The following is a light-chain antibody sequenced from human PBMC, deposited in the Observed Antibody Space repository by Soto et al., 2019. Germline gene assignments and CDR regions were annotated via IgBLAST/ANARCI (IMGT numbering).Light chain of an antibody. CDR1: QSLLFSNRFNY. V-gene: IGKV2-28*01. CDR2: MGS. CDR3: MQALQTPRT. J-gene: IGKJ1*01. Sequence: DIVMTQSPLSLPVTPGEPASITCRSSQSLLFSNRFNYLDWYLQKPGQSPQLLIYMGSNRASGVPDRFSDSGSGTDFTLKISRVEAEDVGVYYCMQALQTPRTFGQGTKVEIK.